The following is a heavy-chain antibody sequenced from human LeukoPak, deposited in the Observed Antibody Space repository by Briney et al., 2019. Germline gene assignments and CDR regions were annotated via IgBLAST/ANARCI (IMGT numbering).Heavy chain of an antibody. CDR3: ARDGVRIYYYYMDV. CDR2: ISSSSSTI. Sequence: GGSLRLSCAASGFTFSSYSMNWVRQAPGKGLEWVSYISSSSSTIHYADSVKGRFTISRDNAKNSLYLQMNSLRAEDTAVYYCARDGVRIYYYYMDVWGKGTTVTVSS. D-gene: IGHD1-14*01. V-gene: IGHV3-48*01. CDR1: GFTFSSYS. J-gene: IGHJ6*03.